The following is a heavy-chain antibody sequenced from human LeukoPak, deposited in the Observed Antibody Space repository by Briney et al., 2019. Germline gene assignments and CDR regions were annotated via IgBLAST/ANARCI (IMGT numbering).Heavy chain of an antibody. J-gene: IGHJ4*02. Sequence: KPSETLSLTCAVSGYSIRSGDYWGWIRQSPGKGLEWIGSIYHSGSTHYNPSFKSRVTISVDTSKNQFSLMLSSVTAADTAVYYCARNRSLTTTPGFDHWGQGTLVTVSS. CDR1: GYSIRSGDY. CDR3: ARNRSLTTTPGFDH. CDR2: IYHSGST. V-gene: IGHV4-38-2*01. D-gene: IGHD4-11*01.